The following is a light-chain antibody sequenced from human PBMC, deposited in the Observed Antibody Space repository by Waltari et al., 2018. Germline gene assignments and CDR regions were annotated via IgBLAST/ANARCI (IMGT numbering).Light chain of an antibody. CDR3: QQRSNWPPYT. J-gene: IGKJ2*01. CDR2: DAS. Sequence: EIWLTQSPATLSLSPGERATLSCRASQSVSSSLAWYQQKPGHAPRLLIYDASNRATGIPARFSGSGSGTDFTLTISSLEPEDFAVYYCQQRSNWPPYTFGQGTKLEIK. V-gene: IGKV3-11*01. CDR1: QSVSSS.